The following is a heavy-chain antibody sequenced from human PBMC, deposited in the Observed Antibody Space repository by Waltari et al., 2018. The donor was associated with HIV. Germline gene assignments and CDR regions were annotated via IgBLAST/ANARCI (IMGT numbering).Heavy chain of an antibody. CDR2: IYQTGSP. V-gene: IGHV4-34*01. CDR3: ARGARSGSNYFDY. D-gene: IGHD3-3*01. CDR1: GGSFSGYY. Sequence: QVQLQQWGAGLLKPSETLSLTCAVHGGSFSGYYWSWIRQPPGKGLEWVGDIYQTGSPDYNSSLKSRVAFSVDTSKNQFSLRLTSVTAADTAVYYCARGARSGSNYFDYWGQGTVVTVSS. J-gene: IGHJ4*02.